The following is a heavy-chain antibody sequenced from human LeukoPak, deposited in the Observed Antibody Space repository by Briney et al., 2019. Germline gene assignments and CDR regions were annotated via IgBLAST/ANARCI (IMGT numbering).Heavy chain of an antibody. CDR2: INHSGST. J-gene: IGHJ4*02. CDR3: ARGKRHFDY. CDR1: GGSFSGYY. Sequence: SETLPLTCAVYGGSFSGYYWSWIRQPPGKGLEWIGEINHSGSTNYNPSLKSRVTISVDTSKNQFSLKLSSVTAADTAVYYCARGKRHFDYWGQGTLVTVSS. V-gene: IGHV4-34*01.